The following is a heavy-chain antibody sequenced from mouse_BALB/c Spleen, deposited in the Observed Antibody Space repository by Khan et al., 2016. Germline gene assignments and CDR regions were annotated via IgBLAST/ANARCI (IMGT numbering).Heavy chain of an antibody. CDR1: GYSFAHYY. CDR3: AVYDY. V-gene: IGHV1-66*01. J-gene: IGHJ2*01. Sequence: QVQLQQSGPELVKPGASVKMSCKASGYSFAHYYIHWVKQRPGQGLEWSGWYFPGSDDTKYNEKFKGKSTLTTDTTSSKAFMQLSSLTSEDSALYFCAVYDYWGQGTTLTVSS. CDR2: YFPGSDDT.